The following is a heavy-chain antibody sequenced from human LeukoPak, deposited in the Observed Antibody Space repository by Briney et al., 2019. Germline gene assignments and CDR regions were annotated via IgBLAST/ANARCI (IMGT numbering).Heavy chain of an antibody. Sequence: ASVKVSCKASGYTFTSYGISWVRQAPGQGLEWMGWINTNTGNPTYAQGFTGRFVFSLDTSVSTAYLQISSLKAEDTAVYYCARDLPHCSGGSCYSLLENWGQGTLVTVSS. CDR2: INTNTGNP. V-gene: IGHV7-4-1*02. D-gene: IGHD2-15*01. CDR1: GYTFTSYG. J-gene: IGHJ4*02. CDR3: ARDLPHCSGGSCYSLLEN.